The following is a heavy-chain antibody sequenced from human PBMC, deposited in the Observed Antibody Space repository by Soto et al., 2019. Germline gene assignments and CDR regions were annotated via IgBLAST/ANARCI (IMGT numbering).Heavy chain of an antibody. V-gene: IGHV3-30*03. CDR1: GFTFSSYG. Sequence: PGGSLRLSCAASGFTFSSYGMHWVRQAPGKGLEWVAVISYDGSNKYYADSVKGRFTISRDNSKNTLYLQMNSLRAEDTAVYYCARPSQEGDYYYGMDVWGQGTTVTVSS. CDR2: ISYDGSNK. J-gene: IGHJ6*02. CDR3: ARPSQEGDYYYGMDV.